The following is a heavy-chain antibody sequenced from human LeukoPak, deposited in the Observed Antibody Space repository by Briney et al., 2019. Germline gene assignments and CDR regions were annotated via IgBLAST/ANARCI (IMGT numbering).Heavy chain of an antibody. CDR2: ISSSSSYT. CDR1: GFTFSDYY. V-gene: IGHV3-11*06. D-gene: IGHD3-10*01. J-gene: IGHJ4*02. CDR3: TLLWFGESPARSYFDY. Sequence: GGSLRLSCAASGFTFSDYYMSWIRQAPGKGLEWVSYISSSSSYTNYADSVKGRFTISRDNAKNSLYLQMNSLRAEDTAVYYCTLLWFGESPARSYFDYWGQGTLVTVSS.